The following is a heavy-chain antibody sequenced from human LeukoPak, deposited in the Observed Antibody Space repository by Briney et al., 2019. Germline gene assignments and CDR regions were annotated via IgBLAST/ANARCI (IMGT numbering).Heavy chain of an antibody. V-gene: IGHV3-23*01. CDR3: AKRCSSTSCPFDY. D-gene: IGHD2-2*01. CDR1: GFSVSSNY. Sequence: PGGSLRLSCAASGFSVSSNYMTWVRQAPGKGLEWVSAISGSGGSTYYADSVKGRFTISRDDSKNTLYLQMNSLRAEDTAVYYCAKRCSSTSCPFDYWGQGTLVTVSS. J-gene: IGHJ4*02. CDR2: ISGSGGST.